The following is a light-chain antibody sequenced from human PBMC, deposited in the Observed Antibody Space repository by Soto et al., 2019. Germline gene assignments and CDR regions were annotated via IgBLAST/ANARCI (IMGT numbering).Light chain of an antibody. Sequence: EIVLKKSHGTLSLSAGEGCAVSGKATESVSSSYLAWYKQNPGQASRLIIYGESSRATSIPDSFSGSGSGTDFTLNIRSIETEELAVYYCQHRIVWKTTVGQGTKV. V-gene: IGKV3D-20*02. CDR3: QHRIVWKTT. J-gene: IGKJ1*01. CDR2: GES. CDR1: ESVSSSY.